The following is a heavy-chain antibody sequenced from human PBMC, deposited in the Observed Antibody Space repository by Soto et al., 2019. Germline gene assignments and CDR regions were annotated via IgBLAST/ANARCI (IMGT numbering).Heavy chain of an antibody. J-gene: IGHJ4*02. V-gene: IGHV4-59*01. Sequence: SETLSLTCPVSGGSISGYYWSWIRRPPGKGLEWIGYIYYSGSTNYNPSLKSRVTISVDTSKNLFSLKLGSVTAADTAVYYCARVHDYGDYWGQGTLVTVSS. CDR2: IYYSGST. CDR1: GGSISGYY. CDR3: ARVHDYGDY.